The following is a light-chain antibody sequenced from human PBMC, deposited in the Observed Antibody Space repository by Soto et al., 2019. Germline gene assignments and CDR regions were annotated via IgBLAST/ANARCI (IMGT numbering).Light chain of an antibody. CDR1: QNVGSNY. J-gene: IGKJ5*01. CDR3: QQYGGLLTIT. CDR2: GAY. V-gene: IGKV3-20*01. Sequence: ELIFTQSPVTXSLSKKKRAPCTCRAGQNVGSNYLAWYKKKHGKDTXPXXXGAYSRDTGIQDRFTGSGSGTDFSLTIRRLQHEDFAAYYCQQYGGLLTITFGQGTRLDI.